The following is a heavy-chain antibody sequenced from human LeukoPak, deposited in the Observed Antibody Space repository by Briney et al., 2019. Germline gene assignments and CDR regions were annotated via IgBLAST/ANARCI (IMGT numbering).Heavy chain of an antibody. CDR3: ARGDGYGYNWFDS. CDR2: IIPILGIA. Sequence: SVKVSCKASGGTFSSYTISWVRQAPGQGLEWMGRIIPILGIANYAQKFQGRVTITADKSTSTAYMELSSLRSEDTAVYYCARGDGYGYNWFDSWGQGTLVTVSS. V-gene: IGHV1-69*02. CDR1: GGTFSSYT. D-gene: IGHD5-24*01. J-gene: IGHJ5*01.